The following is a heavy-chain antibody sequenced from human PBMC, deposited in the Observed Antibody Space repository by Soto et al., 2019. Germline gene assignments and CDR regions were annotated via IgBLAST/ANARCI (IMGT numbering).Heavy chain of an antibody. CDR3: AKYPIAVAATVLDP. D-gene: IGHD6-19*01. J-gene: IGHJ5*02. CDR2: ISYDGSNK. CDR1: GFTFSSYG. V-gene: IGHV3-30*18. Sequence: GGSLRLSCAASGFTFSSYGMHWVRQAPGKGLEWVAVISYDGSNKYYADSVKGRFTISRDNSKNTLYLQMNSLRAEDTAVYYCAKYPIAVAATVLDPWGQGTLVTVSS.